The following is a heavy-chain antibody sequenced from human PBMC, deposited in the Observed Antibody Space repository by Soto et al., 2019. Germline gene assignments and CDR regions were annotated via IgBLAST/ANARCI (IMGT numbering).Heavy chain of an antibody. CDR3: ARALSYCTNGVCYTAFDY. CDR1: GGSISSYY. Sequence: SETLSLTCTVSGGSISSYYWSWIRQPPGKGLEWIGYIYYSGSTNYNPSLKSRVTISVDTSKNQFSLKLSSVTAADTAVYYCARALSYCTNGVCYTAFDYWGQGTLVTVSS. CDR2: IYYSGST. V-gene: IGHV4-59*01. J-gene: IGHJ4*02. D-gene: IGHD2-8*01.